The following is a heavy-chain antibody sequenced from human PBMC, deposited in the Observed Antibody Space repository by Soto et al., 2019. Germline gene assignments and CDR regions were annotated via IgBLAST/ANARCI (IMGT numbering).Heavy chain of an antibody. Sequence: SETLSLTCTVSGGSISSSSYYWGWIRQPPGKGLEWIGSIYYSGSTYYNPSLKSRVTISVDTSKNQFSLKLSSVTAADTAVYYCVRARYFDWLLDYWGQGTLVTVS. V-gene: IGHV4-39*01. CDR3: VRARYFDWLLDY. D-gene: IGHD3-9*01. CDR2: IYYSGST. J-gene: IGHJ4*02. CDR1: GGSISSSSYY.